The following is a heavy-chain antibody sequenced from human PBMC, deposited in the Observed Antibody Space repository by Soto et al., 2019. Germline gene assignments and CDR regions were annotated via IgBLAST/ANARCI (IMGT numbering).Heavy chain of an antibody. CDR1: GFAISRGYY. J-gene: IGHJ4*02. CDR3: AREKVGTTFFDN. Sequence: SETLSLTCSVAGFAISRGYYWSWVRQPPGKGLEWIGSIYPSVSSYHNPSLETRVRLSIDTSKNQFTLNLTSVTATDTALYYCAREKVGTTFFDNWGQGIQVTVSS. D-gene: IGHD1-1*01. CDR2: IYPSVSS. V-gene: IGHV4-38-2*02.